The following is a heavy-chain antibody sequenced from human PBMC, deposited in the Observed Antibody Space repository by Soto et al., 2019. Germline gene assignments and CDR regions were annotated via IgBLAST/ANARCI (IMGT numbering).Heavy chain of an antibody. CDR2: TYHRGST. CDR1: GVSIRSYF. J-gene: IGHJ4*02. CDR3: ARIGGYHGPLDY. D-gene: IGHD6-25*01. V-gene: IGHV4-59*01. Sequence: SETLSLTCSVSGVSIRSYFCSWIRQAPGRGLEWIGYTYHRGSTNYSPSLKSRVAISLDTSENQFSLKVNSVTAADTAVYYCARIGGYHGPLDYWGQGTPVTVSS.